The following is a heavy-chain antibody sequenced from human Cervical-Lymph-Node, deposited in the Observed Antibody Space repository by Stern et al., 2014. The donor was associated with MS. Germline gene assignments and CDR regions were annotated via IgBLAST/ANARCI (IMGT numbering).Heavy chain of an antibody. D-gene: IGHD3/OR15-3a*01. J-gene: IGHJ6*02. V-gene: IGHV4-61*03. CDR2: NHYSGKN. CDR1: GGSVSSSSFY. CDR3: ARDGLDGMDV. Sequence: QLQLQESGPGLVKPSETLSLTCTVSGGSVSSSSFYWSWIRQPPGQGLEWIGYNHYSGKNKTNPSLKSRVTISIDTSKNHFSLNLSSLTAADTAVYYCARDGLDGMDVWGQGTSVIVSS.